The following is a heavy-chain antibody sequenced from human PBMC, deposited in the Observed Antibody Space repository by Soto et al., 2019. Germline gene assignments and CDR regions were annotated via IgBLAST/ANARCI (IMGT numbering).Heavy chain of an antibody. CDR3: ARDLEVAVAGA. CDR1: GFTFSSYA. CDR2: ISYDGSNK. J-gene: IGHJ5*02. Sequence: QVQLVESGGGVVQPGRSRRLSCEASGFTFSSYARHWVRQAPGKGLEWVAVISYDGSNKYYADSVKGRFTISRDNSKNTLYLQMNSLRAEDTAVYYCARDLEVAVAGAWGQGTLVTVSS. D-gene: IGHD6-19*01. V-gene: IGHV3-30-3*01.